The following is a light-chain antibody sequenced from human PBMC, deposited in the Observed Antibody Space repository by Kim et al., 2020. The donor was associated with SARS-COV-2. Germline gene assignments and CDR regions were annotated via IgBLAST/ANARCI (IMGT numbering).Light chain of an antibody. CDR3: QQYGSSPPMYT. CDR2: GAS. V-gene: IGKV3-20*01. J-gene: IGKJ2*01. CDR1: QSVSSSY. Sequence: EIVLTQSPGTLSLSPGERATLSCRASQSVSSSYLAWYQQKPGQAPRLLIYGASSRATGIPDRFSGSGSGTDSTLTISRLEPEDSAVYYCQQYGSSPPMYTFGQGTKLEI.